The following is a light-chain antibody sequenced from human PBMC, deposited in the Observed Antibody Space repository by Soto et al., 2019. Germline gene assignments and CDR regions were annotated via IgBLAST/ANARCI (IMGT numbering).Light chain of an antibody. J-gene: IGKJ2*01. V-gene: IGKV1-5*01. CDR1: QSISSW. CDR3: QQYNSYSPMYT. Sequence: DIQMTQSPSTLSASVGDRVTITCRASQSISSWLAWYQQKPGKAPKLLIYDASSLESGVPSRFSGSGSGTEFTLTLSSLQPDDFATYYCQQYNSYSPMYTFGQGTKREI. CDR2: DAS.